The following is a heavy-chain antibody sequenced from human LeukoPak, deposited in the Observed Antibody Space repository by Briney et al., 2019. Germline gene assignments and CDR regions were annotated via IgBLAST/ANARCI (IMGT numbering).Heavy chain of an antibody. CDR3: ARAMLGYCSGGSCYDPYYFDY. CDR2: MRQDGSDK. Sequence: PGGSLRLSCAVSGFTSSTAWLTWVRQAPGKRLEWVADMRQDGSDKYYVDSVKGRFFISGDIAKNSLYLQMNSLRAEDTAVYYCARAMLGYCSGGSCYDPYYFDYWGQGTLVTVSS. D-gene: IGHD2-15*01. J-gene: IGHJ4*02. V-gene: IGHV3-7*01. CDR1: GFTSSTAW.